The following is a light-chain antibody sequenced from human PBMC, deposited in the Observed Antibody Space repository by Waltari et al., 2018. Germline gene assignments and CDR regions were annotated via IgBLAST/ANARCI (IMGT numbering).Light chain of an antibody. CDR2: GAS. V-gene: IGKV3-20*01. CDR3: QNHERLPAT. CDR1: QSIGRY. J-gene: IGKJ1*01. Sequence: EIVLTQSPGTLSLSPGERATLSCRASQSIGRYLAWYQQKPDQAPRLLIDGASSRATGIPDRFSGSGSGTDFSLTISRLEPEDFAVYYCQNHERLPATFGQGTKVEIK.